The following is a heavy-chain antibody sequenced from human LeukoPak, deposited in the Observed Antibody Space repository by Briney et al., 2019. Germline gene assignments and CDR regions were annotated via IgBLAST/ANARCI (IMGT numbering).Heavy chain of an antibody. CDR1: NGSISSFY. Sequence: SETLSLTCSVSNGSISSFYWSWIRQPPGKGPEWIGYISDSGSTNYNPSLKSRVTLSVDTSKNQFSLKLSSVTAADTAVYYCARTFSESYYYYGMDVWGQGTTVTVSS. CDR2: ISDSGST. D-gene: IGHD1-26*01. J-gene: IGHJ6*02. V-gene: IGHV4-59*08. CDR3: ARTFSESYYYYGMDV.